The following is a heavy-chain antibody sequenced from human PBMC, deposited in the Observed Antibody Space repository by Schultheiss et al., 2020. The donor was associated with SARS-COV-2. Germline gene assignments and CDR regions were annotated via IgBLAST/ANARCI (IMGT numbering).Heavy chain of an antibody. CDR2: INPNSGGT. V-gene: IGHV1-2*02. D-gene: IGHD1-26*01. J-gene: IGHJ4*02. CDR3: ARHHPVGATIPAPLDY. CDR1: GYTFTGYY. Sequence: ASVKVSCKASGYTFTGYYMHWVRQAPGQGLEWMGWINPNSGGTNYAQKFQGRVTMTTDTSTNAAYMELRSLRSDDTAVYYCARHHPVGATIPAPLDYWGQGTLVTVSS.